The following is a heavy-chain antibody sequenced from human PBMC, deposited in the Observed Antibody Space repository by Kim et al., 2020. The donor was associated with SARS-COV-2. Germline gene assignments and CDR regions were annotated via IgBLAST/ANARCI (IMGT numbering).Heavy chain of an antibody. J-gene: IGHJ4*01. CDR1: GFTFSSYS. D-gene: IGHD5-12*01. V-gene: IGHV3-21*01. CDR2: ISSSSSYI. CDR3: ARDDQGVSGYEGYFDY. Sequence: GGSLRLSCAASGFTFSSYSMNWVRQAPGKGLEWVSSISSSSSYIYYADSVKGRFTISRDNAKNSLYLQMNSLRAEDTAVYYCARDDQGVSGYEGYFDYWGPGTPVTVSS.